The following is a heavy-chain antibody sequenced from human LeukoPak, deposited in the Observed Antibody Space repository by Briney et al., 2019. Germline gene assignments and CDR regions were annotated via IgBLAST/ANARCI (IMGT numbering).Heavy chain of an antibody. CDR3: ARDVLGGYYDSSGYPLDY. Sequence: GGSLRLSCAASGFTFSSYSMNWVRQAPGKGLEWVSSISSSSSYIYYADSVKGRFTISRDNAKNSLYLQMNSLRAEDTAVYYCARDVLGGYYDSSGYPLDYWGQGTLVTVSS. J-gene: IGHJ4*02. D-gene: IGHD3-22*01. CDR1: GFTFSSYS. CDR2: ISSSSSYI. V-gene: IGHV3-21*01.